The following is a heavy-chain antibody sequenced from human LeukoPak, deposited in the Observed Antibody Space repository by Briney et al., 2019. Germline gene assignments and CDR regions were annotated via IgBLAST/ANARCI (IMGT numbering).Heavy chain of an antibody. V-gene: IGHV1-24*01. CDR1: GYTLTELS. CDR3: ATFNPHCSGGSCHFNY. D-gene: IGHD2-15*01. CDR2: FDPEDGET. J-gene: IGHJ4*02. Sequence: ASVKVSCKVSGYTLTELSMHWVRQAPGKGLEWMGGFDPEDGETIYAQKFQGRVTMTEDTSTDTAYMELSSLRSEDTAVYYCATFNPHCSGGSCHFNYWGQGTLVTVSS.